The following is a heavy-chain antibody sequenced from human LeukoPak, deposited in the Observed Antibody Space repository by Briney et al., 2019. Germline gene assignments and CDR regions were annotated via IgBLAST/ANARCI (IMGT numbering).Heavy chain of an antibody. Sequence: GGSLRLSCATSGFTFSRHGFYWVRQAPGKGLEWVTVISYDGSYKYYADSVKGRFTISRDNSKNTLYLQMNSLRAEDTAVYYCAKEKVVVVPAAILDYWGQGTLVTVSS. D-gene: IGHD2-2*01. J-gene: IGHJ4*02. CDR1: GFTFSRHG. CDR2: ISYDGSYK. V-gene: IGHV3-30*18. CDR3: AKEKVVVVPAAILDY.